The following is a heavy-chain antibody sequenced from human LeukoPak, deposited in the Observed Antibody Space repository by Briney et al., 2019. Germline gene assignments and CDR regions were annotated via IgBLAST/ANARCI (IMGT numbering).Heavy chain of an antibody. CDR3: ARDQREVTVLDC. CDR2: IHHSGST. J-gene: IGHJ4*02. V-gene: IGHV4-38-2*02. CDR1: DDSISSGYY. D-gene: IGHD3-3*01. Sequence: PSETLSLTCAVSDDSISSGYYWGWIRQPPGKGLEWIGSIHHSGSTYYNASLKSRVIISVDTSKNQFSLKLSSVTAAHTAVYYCARDQREVTVLDCWGQGTLVTVSS.